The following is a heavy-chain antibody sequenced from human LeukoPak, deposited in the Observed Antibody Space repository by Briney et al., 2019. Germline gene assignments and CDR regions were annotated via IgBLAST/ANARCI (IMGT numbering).Heavy chain of an antibody. D-gene: IGHD2-2*01. Sequence: ASVKGSCKASGYTFTGYYMHWGRQAPGQGLEWMGWINPNSGGTNYAQKFQGRVTMTRDTSISTAYMELSRLRSDDTAVYYCARESAPPVVGSTSGDAFDIWGQGTMVTVSS. CDR2: INPNSGGT. CDR1: GYTFTGYY. J-gene: IGHJ3*02. V-gene: IGHV1-2*02. CDR3: ARESAPPVVGSTSGDAFDI.